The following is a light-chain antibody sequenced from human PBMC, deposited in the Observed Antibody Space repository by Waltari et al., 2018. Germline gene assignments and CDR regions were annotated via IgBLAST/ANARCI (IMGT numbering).Light chain of an antibody. CDR1: QSLFYSPKNKNY. J-gene: IGKJ2*01. Sequence: DIEMTQSPDSLGVSLRERATITCKSSQSLFYSPKNKNYLAGYQQKRRQPPRLLISWASTRESGVPDRFSGSGSGTYFTLTISSLQAEDVAVYYCHQYYTTPRTFGQGTKLEIK. V-gene: IGKV4-1*01. CDR3: HQYYTTPRT. CDR2: WAS.